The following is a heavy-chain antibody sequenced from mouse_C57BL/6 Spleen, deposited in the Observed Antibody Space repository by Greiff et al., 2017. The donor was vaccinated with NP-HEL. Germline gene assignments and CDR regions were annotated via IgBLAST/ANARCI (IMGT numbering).Heavy chain of an antibody. CDR3: ARGGYGSSCFAY. J-gene: IGHJ3*01. D-gene: IGHD1-1*01. V-gene: IGHV1-64*01. CDR2: IHPNSGST. CDR1: GYTFTSYR. Sequence: QVQLQQPGAELVKPGASVKLSCKASGYTFTSYRMHWVKQRPGQGLEWIGMIHPNSGSTNYNEKFKSKATLTVDKSSSTAYMQLSSLTSEDSAVYYCARGGYGSSCFAYWGQGTLVTVSA.